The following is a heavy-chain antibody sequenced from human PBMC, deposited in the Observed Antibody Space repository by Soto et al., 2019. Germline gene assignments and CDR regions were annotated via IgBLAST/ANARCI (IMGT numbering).Heavy chain of an antibody. CDR1: GYTFTDYY. D-gene: IGHD2-2*01. V-gene: IGHV1-69-2*01. Sequence: ASVKVSCKVSGYTFTDYYMHWVQQAPGKGLEWMGLVDPEDGETIYAEKFQGRVTITADTSTDTAYMELSSLRSEDTAVYYCATDKGCSSTSCAPVDTWGQGTLVTVSS. CDR3: ATDKGCSSTSCAPVDT. J-gene: IGHJ5*02. CDR2: VDPEDGET.